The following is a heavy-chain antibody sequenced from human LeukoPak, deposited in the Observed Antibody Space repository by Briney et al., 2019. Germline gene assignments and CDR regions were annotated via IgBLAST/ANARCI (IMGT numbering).Heavy chain of an antibody. CDR2: IHTSGST. D-gene: IGHD3-22*01. CDR1: GGSISSYY. J-gene: IGHJ4*02. CDR3: ARDRYYYDSSARYFDY. Sequence: SETLSLTCTVSGGSISSYYWSWIRQPAGKGLEWIGRIHTSGSTNYNPSLTSRVTISVDTSKKQFSLKLSSVTAADTAVYYCARDRYYYDSSARYFDYWGQGTLVTVSS. V-gene: IGHV4-4*07.